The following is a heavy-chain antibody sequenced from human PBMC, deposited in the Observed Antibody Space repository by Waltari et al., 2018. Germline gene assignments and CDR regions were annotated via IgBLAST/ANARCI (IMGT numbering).Heavy chain of an antibody. CDR1: GFTVSSNY. CDR3: ARVGGEVGATYDAFDI. J-gene: IGHJ3*02. V-gene: IGHV3-53*02. CDR2: IYSGGST. D-gene: IGHD1-26*01. Sequence: EVQLVETGGGLIQPGGSLRLSCAASGFTVSSNYMSWVRQAPGKGLEWVSVIYSGGSTYHADSVKGRFTISRDNSKNTLYLQMNSLRAEDTAVYYCARVGGEVGATYDAFDIWGQGTMVTVSS.